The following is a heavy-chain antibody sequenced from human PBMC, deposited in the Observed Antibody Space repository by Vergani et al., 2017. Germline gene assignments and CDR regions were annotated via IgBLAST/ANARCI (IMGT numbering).Heavy chain of an antibody. V-gene: IGHV3-66*02. CDR1: GFALNRHA. D-gene: IGHD3-10*01. J-gene: IGHJ4*02. CDR3: ARGDFGSGTYYTPVYFDY. CDR2: IYSGGST. Sequence: VQLVESGGGVVQLGTSLRLSCVVSGFALNRHAMYGVRQAPGKGLEWFSVIYSGGSTYYADSVKGRFTISRDNSKTTLYLQMNSLRAEDTAVYYCARGDFGSGTYYTPVYFDYWGQGTLVTVSS.